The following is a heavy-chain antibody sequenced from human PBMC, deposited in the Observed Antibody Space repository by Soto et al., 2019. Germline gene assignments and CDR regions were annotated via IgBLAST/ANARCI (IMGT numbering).Heavy chain of an antibody. CDR3: ARDKGYSTTTCHWTVFDI. CDR1: GFLFCNYQ. V-gene: IGHV3-23*01. J-gene: IGHJ3*02. D-gene: IGHD4-17*01. CDR2: ISGSGAGT. Sequence: GGSLRLFCAAFGFLFCNYQLSGVRQSPGKGLEWVSAISGSGAGTYYADGVKGWLTISKDNPKKTRDLQMNSLRAEDTAVYYCARDKGYSTTTCHWTVFDIWGQGTMVTVSS.